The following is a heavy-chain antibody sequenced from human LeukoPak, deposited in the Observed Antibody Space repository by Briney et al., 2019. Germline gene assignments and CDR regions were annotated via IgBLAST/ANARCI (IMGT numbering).Heavy chain of an antibody. CDR3: ARRIAAAGTRDC. D-gene: IGHD6-13*01. CDR2: IKQDGSEK. J-gene: IGHJ4*02. V-gene: IGHV3-7*01. Sequence: GGSLRLSCVASGFTFSSYTMNWVRQAPGKGLEWVANIKQDGSEKYYVDSVKGRFTISRDNAKNSLYLQMNSLRAEDTAVYYCARRIAAAGTRDCWGQGTLVTVSS. CDR1: GFTFSSYT.